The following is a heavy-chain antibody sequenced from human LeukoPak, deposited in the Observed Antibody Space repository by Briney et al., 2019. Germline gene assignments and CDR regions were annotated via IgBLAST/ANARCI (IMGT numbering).Heavy chain of an antibody. Sequence: SETLSLTCAVYGGSLRGYSWSGFRQPPGRGLDWMGKLIISETTNYNPSLKSRVTISVDTSKNQFSLRLSSVTAADTAVYYCARGKTRPSLAPLRSRLEYYFDYWGQGILVTVSS. D-gene: IGHD3-3*01. CDR1: GGSLRGYS. CDR2: LIISETT. J-gene: IGHJ4*02. V-gene: IGHV4-34*01. CDR3: ARGKTRPSLAPLRSRLEYYFDY.